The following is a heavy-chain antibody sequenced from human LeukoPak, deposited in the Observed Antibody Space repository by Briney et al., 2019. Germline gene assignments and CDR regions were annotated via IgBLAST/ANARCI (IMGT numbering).Heavy chain of an antibody. CDR1: GGSISSGDYY. V-gene: IGHV4-30-4*08. J-gene: IGHJ4*02. Sequence: PSETLSLTCTVSGGSISSGDYYWSWIRQPPGKGLEWIGYIYYSGSTYYNPSLKSRVTISVDTSKNQFSLKLSSVTAADTAVYFCARRIRMATTLDYWGQGTLVTVSS. D-gene: IGHD1-26*01. CDR2: IYYSGST. CDR3: ARRIRMATTLDY.